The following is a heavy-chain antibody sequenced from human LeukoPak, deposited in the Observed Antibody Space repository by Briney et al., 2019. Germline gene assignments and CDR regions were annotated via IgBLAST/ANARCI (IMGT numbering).Heavy chain of an antibody. D-gene: IGHD6-25*01. V-gene: IGHV3-23*01. Sequence: GGSLRLSCVASGFTFSSYAMSWVRQAPGKGLEWVSAISGSGTTTYYADSVKGRVTISRENSKNTLHLQMNSLKVEDTARYYCAKDRVTAGDRPRLDPWGQGTLVTVSS. CDR3: AKDRVTAGDRPRLDP. J-gene: IGHJ5*02. CDR2: ISGSGTTT. CDR1: GFTFSSYA.